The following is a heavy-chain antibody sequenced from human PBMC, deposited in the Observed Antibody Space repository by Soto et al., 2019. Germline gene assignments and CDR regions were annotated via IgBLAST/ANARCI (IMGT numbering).Heavy chain of an antibody. CDR2: IASDGDNT. Sequence: WGSLRLSCSASGFTFSTYDLHFFRHAPGKGLEYVSSIASDGDNTHYADSVRARFTISRDNSKNTLFLQMRSLRAEDTAVYYCVKPPAYYYDSNAYYSAWGQGTLVTVSS. CDR3: VKPPAYYYDSNAYYSA. J-gene: IGHJ5*02. D-gene: IGHD3-22*01. V-gene: IGHV3-64D*06. CDR1: GFTFSTYD.